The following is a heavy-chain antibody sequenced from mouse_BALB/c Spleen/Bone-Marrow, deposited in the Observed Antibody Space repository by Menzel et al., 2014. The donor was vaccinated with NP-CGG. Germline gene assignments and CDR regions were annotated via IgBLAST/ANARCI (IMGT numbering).Heavy chain of an antibody. V-gene: IGHV1-54*01. Sequence: VQLQQSGAELVRPGTSVKASCNASGYAFTNYLIERVKQRPGQGLEWIGAINPGSGGTNYNEKSKGKASLHADKSSSTASMRLSRLTSDASAVYFCERGITKGYIDYWGQRTTPTVSS. CDR2: INPGSGGT. D-gene: IGHD1-1*01. J-gene: IGHJ2*01. CDR3: ERGITKGYIDY. CDR1: GYAFTNYL.